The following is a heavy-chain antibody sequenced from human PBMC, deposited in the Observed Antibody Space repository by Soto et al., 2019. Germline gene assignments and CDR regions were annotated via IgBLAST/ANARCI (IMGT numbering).Heavy chain of an antibody. D-gene: IGHD5-12*01. CDR3: ARDREMATAPAFDY. CDR2: IYSGGST. V-gene: IGHV3-53*01. Sequence: GGSLRLSCAASGFTVSSNYMSWVRQAPGKGLEWVSVIYSGGSTYYADSVKGRFTISRDNSKNTLYLQMNSPRAEDTAVYYCARDREMATAPAFDYWGQGTLVTVSS. J-gene: IGHJ4*02. CDR1: GFTVSSNY.